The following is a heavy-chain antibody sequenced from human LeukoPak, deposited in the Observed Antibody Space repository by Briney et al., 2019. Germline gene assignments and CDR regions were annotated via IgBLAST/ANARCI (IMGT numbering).Heavy chain of an antibody. CDR2: VYHSGNA. D-gene: IGHD2-21*02. Sequence: SETLSLTCTVSGDSIRRSGNYWGWIRQTPGKGLEWIGCVYHSGNAYYNLALRSRATISVDTSNNQFSLKLISVTPADTAVYYCARDFNPRRVTVPGMDVWGKGTTVIVSS. CDR3: ARDFNPRRVTVPGMDV. V-gene: IGHV4-39*07. J-gene: IGHJ6*04. CDR1: GDSIRRSGNY.